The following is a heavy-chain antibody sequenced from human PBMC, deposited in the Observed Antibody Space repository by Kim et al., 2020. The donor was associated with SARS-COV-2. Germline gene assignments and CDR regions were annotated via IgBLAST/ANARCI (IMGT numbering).Heavy chain of an antibody. CDR2: IYYSGST. CDR3: ARRSEGLLDYYYYYGM. J-gene: IGHJ6*01. Sequence: SETLSLTCTVSGGSISSSSYYWGWIRQPPGKGLEWIGSIYYSGSTYYNPSLKSRVTISVDTSKNQFSLKLSSVTAADTAVYYCARRSEGLLDYYYYYGM. D-gene: IGHD2-15*01. V-gene: IGHV4-39*01. CDR1: GGSISSSSYY.